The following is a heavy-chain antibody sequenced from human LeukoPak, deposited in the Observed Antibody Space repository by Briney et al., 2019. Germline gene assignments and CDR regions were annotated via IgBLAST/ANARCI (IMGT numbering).Heavy chain of an antibody. CDR2: INAGNGNT. CDR3: ARVPQLWFGELLFPPPFDY. J-gene: IGHJ4*02. V-gene: IGHV1-3*01. CDR1: GYTFTSYA. D-gene: IGHD3-10*01. Sequence: ASVKVSCKASGYTFTSYAMHWVRQAPGQRLEWMGWINAGNGNTKYSQKFQGRVTITRDTSASTAYMELSSLRSEDTAVYYCARVPQLWFGELLFPPPFDYWGQGTLVTVSS.